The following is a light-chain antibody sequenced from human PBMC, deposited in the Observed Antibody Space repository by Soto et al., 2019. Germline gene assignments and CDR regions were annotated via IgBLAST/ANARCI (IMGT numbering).Light chain of an antibody. CDR3: QQYNNWPPIT. CDR2: SAP. V-gene: IGKV3-15*01. CDR1: QSVSKS. J-gene: IGKJ5*01. Sequence: EIVMTQSPATLSVSPGERATLSCRASQSVSKSLAWYQQKPGQAPRLLIYSAPTGATGIPARFSGSGSETEFTLTISSLQSEDFAVYYCQQYNNWPPITFGQGTRLEIK.